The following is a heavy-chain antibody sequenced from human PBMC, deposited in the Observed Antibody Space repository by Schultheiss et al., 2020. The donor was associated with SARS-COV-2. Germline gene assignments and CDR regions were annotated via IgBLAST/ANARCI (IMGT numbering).Heavy chain of an antibody. CDR1: GYSFSNHW. CDR2: INPSDSYT. D-gene: IGHD2-21*01. CDR3: ARGGGYYDY. V-gene: IGHV5-10-1*01. J-gene: IGHJ4*02. Sequence: GESLKISCKGSGYSFSNHWINWVRQMPGKGQMPGKGLEWMGRINPSDSYTNYSPSFQGHVTISADKSIGTAYLQWSSLKASDSAMYYCARGGGYYDYWGQGTLVTVSS.